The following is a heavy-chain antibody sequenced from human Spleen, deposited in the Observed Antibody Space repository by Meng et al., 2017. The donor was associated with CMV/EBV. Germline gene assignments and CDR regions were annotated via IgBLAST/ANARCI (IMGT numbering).Heavy chain of an antibody. CDR1: GGSISSYY. CDR3: AKDWDCTSTSCYLDYGMDV. J-gene: IGHJ6*02. D-gene: IGHD2-2*01. V-gene: IGHV4-59*01. CDR2: IYYSGTT. Sequence: SETLSLTCTVSGGSISSYYWSWIRQLPGKGLEWIGHIYYSGTTNYNPSLKSRVTISVDTSKNQFSLKLRSMTAADTAVYYCAKDWDCTSTSCYLDYGMDVWGHGTTVTVSS.